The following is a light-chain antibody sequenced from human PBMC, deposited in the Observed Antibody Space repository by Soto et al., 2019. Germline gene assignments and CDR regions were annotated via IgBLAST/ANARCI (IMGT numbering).Light chain of an antibody. Sequence: QPVLTQSPSASDSLGASVKLTCTLSSGHSSYAIAWHQQQPEKGPRYLMKLNSDGSHSKGDGIPDRFSGSSSGAERYLTISSLQSDDGADYYCQTWGAGIRVFGGGTKLTVL. J-gene: IGLJ2*01. CDR2: LNSDGSH. CDR3: QTWGAGIRV. V-gene: IGLV4-69*01. CDR1: SGHSSYA.